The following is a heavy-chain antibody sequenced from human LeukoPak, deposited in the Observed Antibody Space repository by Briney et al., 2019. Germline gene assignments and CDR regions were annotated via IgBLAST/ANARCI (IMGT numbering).Heavy chain of an antibody. CDR3: ARSREYSQPFGP. V-gene: IGHV1-2*02. J-gene: IGHJ5*02. D-gene: IGHD2-2*01. CDR2: INPNSGGT. CDR1: GYTFTGYY. Sequence: ASVKVSCKASGYTFTGYYMHWVRQAPGQGLEWMGWINPNSGGTNYAQKFQGRVTMTRDTSISTAYMELSRLRSDDTAVYYCARSREYSQPFGPWGQGTLVTASS.